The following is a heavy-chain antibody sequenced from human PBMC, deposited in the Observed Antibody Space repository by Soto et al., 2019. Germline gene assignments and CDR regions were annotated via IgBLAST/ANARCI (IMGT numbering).Heavy chain of an antibody. V-gene: IGHV3-21*01. J-gene: IGHJ4*02. D-gene: IGHD2-15*01. CDR1: GFAFRSYN. Sequence: EVQLVESGGGLVKPGGSLTLSCAGSGFAFRSYNMNWVRQPPGKGLEWVASISSGSSNIYYADSVKGRFTISRDNAKDSLYLQMDSLRAEDSSVYYCASATVVAGTFAFWGQGTLLTVSS. CDR2: ISSGSSNI. CDR3: ASATVVAGTFAF.